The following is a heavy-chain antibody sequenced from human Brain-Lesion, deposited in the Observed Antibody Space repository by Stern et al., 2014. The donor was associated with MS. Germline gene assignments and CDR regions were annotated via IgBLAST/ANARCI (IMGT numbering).Heavy chain of an antibody. V-gene: IGHV1-24*01. D-gene: IGHD1-26*01. CDR2: FDPEDGET. CDR1: GYTLTELS. J-gene: IGHJ4*02. CDR3: ATLSPGAGGNYYRHFDY. Sequence: QLVQSEAEVKKPGASVKVSCKVSGYTLTELSMHWVRQAPRKGLEWMGGFDPEDGETIYAQKFQGRVTMTEDTSTDTAYMELSSLRSEDTAVYYCATLSPGAGGNYYRHFDYWGQGTLVTVSS.